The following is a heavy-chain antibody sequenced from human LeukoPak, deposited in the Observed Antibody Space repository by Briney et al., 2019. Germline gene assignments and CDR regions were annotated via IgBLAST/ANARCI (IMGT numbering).Heavy chain of an antibody. V-gene: IGHV3-7*01. CDR3: ARGGITMIVVVT. Sequence: TGGSLRLSCAASGFSFSTYWMSWGRQAPGKGLEWVASIKEDGSEEYYVDSVKGRFTISRDNAKNSLYLQMNSLRAEDTAVYYCARGGITMIVVVTWGQGTLVTVSS. D-gene: IGHD3-22*01. CDR2: IKEDGSEE. CDR1: GFSFSTYW. J-gene: IGHJ5*02.